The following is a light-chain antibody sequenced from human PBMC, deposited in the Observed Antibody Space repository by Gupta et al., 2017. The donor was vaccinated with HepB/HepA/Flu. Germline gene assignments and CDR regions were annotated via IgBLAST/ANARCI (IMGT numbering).Light chain of an antibody. J-gene: IGLJ2*01. CDR1: NIGRKS. V-gene: IGLV3-21*03. Sequence: SYVLTQPPSVSVAPGKTARITCGGNNIGRKSEHWYQQKPGQAPVLVVYDDSDRPSGIPERFPGSNSGNTATLTISRVEAGDEADYYCQVWDSSSDHVVFGGGTKLTVL. CDR2: DDS. CDR3: QVWDSSSDHVV.